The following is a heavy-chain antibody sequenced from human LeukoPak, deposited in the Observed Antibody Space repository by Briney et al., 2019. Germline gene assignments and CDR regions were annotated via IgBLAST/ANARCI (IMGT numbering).Heavy chain of an antibody. J-gene: IGHJ6*03. CDR1: GFTFSSYA. D-gene: IGHD3-3*01. Sequence: GGTLRLSCAASGFTFSSYAMSWVRQAPGKGLEWVSAISGSGSSTSYADSVKGRFTISRDNSKNTLDLQMNSLRGEDTAVYYCAKTRTIFGVVGYMDVWGKGTTDTVSS. V-gene: IGHV3-23*01. CDR3: AKTRTIFGVVGYMDV. CDR2: ISGSGSST.